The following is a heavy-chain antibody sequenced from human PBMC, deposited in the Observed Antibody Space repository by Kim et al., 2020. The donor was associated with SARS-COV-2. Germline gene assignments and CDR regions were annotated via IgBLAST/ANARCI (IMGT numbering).Heavy chain of an antibody. V-gene: IGHV1-69*04. CDR3: ATADFDY. J-gene: IGHJ4*02. CDR1: GGTFKSYG. Sequence: SVKVSCKTSGGTFKSYGINWVRRAPGQGLEWLGRIIPVLETPTYAQKFQGRVTITADRSTSTAYMELTSLRSEDTAVYYCATADFDYWGQGTLVTVSS. CDR2: IIPVLETP.